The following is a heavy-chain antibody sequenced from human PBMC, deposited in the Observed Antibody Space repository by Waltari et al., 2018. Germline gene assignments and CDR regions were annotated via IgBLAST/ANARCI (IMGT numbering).Heavy chain of an antibody. J-gene: IGHJ3*02. Sequence: QVQLVESGGGVVQPGRSLRLSCAASGFTFSSYGMHWVRQAPGKGLEWVAVIWYDGSNKCYADSVKGRFTISRDNSKNTLYLQMNSLRAEDTAMYYCAKGGDYYDSSGHGAFDIWGQGTMVTVSS. CDR2: IWYDGSNK. CDR3: AKGGDYYDSSGHGAFDI. V-gene: IGHV3-30*18. CDR1: GFTFSSYG. D-gene: IGHD3-22*01.